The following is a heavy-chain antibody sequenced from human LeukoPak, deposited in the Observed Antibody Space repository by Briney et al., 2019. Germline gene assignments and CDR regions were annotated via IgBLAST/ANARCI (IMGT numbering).Heavy chain of an antibody. CDR2: IKQDGSEK. V-gene: IGHV3-7*01. CDR1: GFTFSSYW. CDR3: AKSGRNDDSAYYFADN. J-gene: IGHJ4*02. D-gene: IGHD3-22*01. Sequence: GGSLRLSCAASGFTFSSYWMSWVRQAPGKGLEWVANIKQDGSEKYYVDSVKGRFTISRDNAKNSLYLQMNSLRADDTAVYYCAKSGRNDDSAYYFADNWGQGTLVTVSS.